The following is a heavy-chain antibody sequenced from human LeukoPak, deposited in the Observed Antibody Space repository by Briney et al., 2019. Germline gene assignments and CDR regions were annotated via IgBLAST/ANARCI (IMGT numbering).Heavy chain of an antibody. V-gene: IGHV1-69*13. J-gene: IGHJ6*03. CDR1: GGTFSSYA. Sequence: ASVKVSCKASGGTFSSYAISWVRQAPGQGLEWMGGIIPIFGTANYAQKFQGRVTITADESTSTAYMELSSLRSEDTAVYYCARDYGGNSGYYYYMDVWGKGTTVTVTS. D-gene: IGHD4-23*01. CDR3: ARDYGGNSGYYYYMDV. CDR2: IIPIFGTA.